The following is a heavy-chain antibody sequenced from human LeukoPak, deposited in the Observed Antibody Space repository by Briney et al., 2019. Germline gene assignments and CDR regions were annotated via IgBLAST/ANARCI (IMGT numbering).Heavy chain of an antibody. V-gene: IGHV4-38-2*01. CDR3: ARFSGSYYTGVDY. Sequence: TSETLSLTCAVSGYSISSGYYWGWIRQPAGKGLEWIGRIYTSGSTNYNPSLKSRVTISVDTSKNQFSLKLSSVTAADTAVYYCARFSGSYYTGVDYWGQGTLVTVSS. J-gene: IGHJ4*02. D-gene: IGHD3-10*01. CDR2: IYTSGST. CDR1: GYSISSGYY.